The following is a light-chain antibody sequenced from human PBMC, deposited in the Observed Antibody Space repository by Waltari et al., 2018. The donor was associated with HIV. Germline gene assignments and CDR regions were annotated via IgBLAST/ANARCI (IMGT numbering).Light chain of an antibody. CDR2: EDR. V-gene: IGLV6-57*01. CDR1: SGSIASHY. J-gene: IGLJ2*01. Sequence: NFLLTQPHSVSESPGKTVTISCTRSSGSIASHYVQWYQQRPGSSPTIVIYEDRQRPSGVPDRFSGSIDSSSNSASLTISGLKTEDEADYYCHSYDSTSVVFGGGTKLTVL. CDR3: HSYDSTSVV.